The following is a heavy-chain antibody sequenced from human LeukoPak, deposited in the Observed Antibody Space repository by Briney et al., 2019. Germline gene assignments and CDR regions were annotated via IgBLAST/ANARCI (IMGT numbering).Heavy chain of an antibody. Sequence: SVKVSCKASGGTFSSYAISWVRQAPGQGLEWMGRIIPIFGIANYAQKFQGRVTITADKSTSTAYMELSSLRSEDTAVYYCARDPDTVATITGCLDYWGQGTLVTVSS. D-gene: IGHD5-12*01. CDR1: GGTFSSYA. J-gene: IGHJ4*02. CDR2: IIPIFGIA. CDR3: ARDPDTVATITGCLDY. V-gene: IGHV1-69*04.